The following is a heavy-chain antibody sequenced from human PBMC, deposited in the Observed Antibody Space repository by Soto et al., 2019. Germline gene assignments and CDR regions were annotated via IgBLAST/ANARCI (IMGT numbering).Heavy chain of an antibody. CDR1: GYTFTSYG. CDR3: ARSYCSGGSCYSDLYYFDY. J-gene: IGHJ4*02. V-gene: IGHV1-18*01. CDR2: ISAYNGNT. Sequence: ASVKVSCKASGYTFTSYGISWVRQAPGQGLEWMGWISAYNGNTNYAQKLQGRVTMTTDTSTSTAYMELRSLRSDDTAVYYCARSYCSGGSCYSDLYYFDYWGQGTLVTVSS. D-gene: IGHD2-15*01.